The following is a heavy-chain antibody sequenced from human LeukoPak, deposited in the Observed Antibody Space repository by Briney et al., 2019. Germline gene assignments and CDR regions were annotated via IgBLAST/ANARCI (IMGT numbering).Heavy chain of an antibody. CDR1: GFTFTSYG. Sequence: GGSLRLSCAASGFTFTSYGMHWVRQAPVKGLEWVSAISGDGTRTYYADSVKGRFTISRDNSKNTLYLEMSSLRVEDTAIYYCAKWPEGAMDYFDYWGQGTLVNVSS. CDR2: ISGDGTRT. J-gene: IGHJ4*02. V-gene: IGHV3-23*01. CDR3: AKWPEGAMDYFDY. D-gene: IGHD3-16*01.